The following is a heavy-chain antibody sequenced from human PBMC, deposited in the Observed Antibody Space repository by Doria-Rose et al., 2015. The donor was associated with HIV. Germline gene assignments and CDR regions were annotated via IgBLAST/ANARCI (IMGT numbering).Heavy chain of an antibody. D-gene: IGHD6-13*01. CDR1: GGSFSGYY. V-gene: IGHV4-34*01. Sequence: TCAVYGGSFSGYYWSWLRQPPGKGLEWIGEINHSGSTNYNPSLESRVTISVDTSKNQFSLKLTSVTAADTAVYYCARGRVDYSSSLFWYFDLWGRGTLVTVSS. CDR3: ARGRVDYSSSLFWYFDL. CDR2: INHSGST. J-gene: IGHJ2*01.